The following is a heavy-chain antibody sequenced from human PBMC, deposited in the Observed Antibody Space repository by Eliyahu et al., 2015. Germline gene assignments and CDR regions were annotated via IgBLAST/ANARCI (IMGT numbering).Heavy chain of an antibody. D-gene: IGHD3-16*01. Sequence: EVQLVESGGGLVQPGGSLXLSXAAXGFTVXSSHMSWVRQAPGKGLEWVSVIYSGGGTSYADSVRGRFTISRDNSKNTLYLQMNSVRAEDTAVYYCAIGGVYYGMDVWGQGTTVTVSS. CDR2: IYSGGGT. V-gene: IGHV3-66*01. CDR3: AIGGVYYGMDV. J-gene: IGHJ6*02. CDR1: GFTVXSSH.